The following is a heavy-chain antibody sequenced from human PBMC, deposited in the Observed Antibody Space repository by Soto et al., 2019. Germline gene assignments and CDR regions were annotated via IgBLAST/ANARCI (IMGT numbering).Heavy chain of an antibody. Sequence: SVKVSCKASGFTFTSSAMHWVRQARGQRLEWIGWIVVGSGNTNYAQKFQERVTITRDMSTSTAYMELSSLRSEDTAVYYCAADRRPGIATYWGQGTLVTVSS. V-gene: IGHV1-58*02. CDR3: AADRRPGIATY. CDR2: IVVGSGNT. D-gene: IGHD6-13*01. J-gene: IGHJ4*02. CDR1: GFTFTSSA.